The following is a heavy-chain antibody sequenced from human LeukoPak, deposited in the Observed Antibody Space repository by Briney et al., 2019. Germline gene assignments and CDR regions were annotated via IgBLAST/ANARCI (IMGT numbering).Heavy chain of an antibody. D-gene: IGHD6-19*01. V-gene: IGHV4-30-2*02. J-gene: IGHJ4*02. CDR1: GGSISSGGYS. CDR3: ASSSGWSNYFDY. Sequence: PSETLSLTCAVSGGSISSGGYSWSWIRQPPGKGLEWIGYIYHSGSTYYNPSLKSRVTISVDTSKNQFSLKLSSVTAADTAVYYCASSSGWSNYFDYWGQGTLVTVSS. CDR2: IYHSGST.